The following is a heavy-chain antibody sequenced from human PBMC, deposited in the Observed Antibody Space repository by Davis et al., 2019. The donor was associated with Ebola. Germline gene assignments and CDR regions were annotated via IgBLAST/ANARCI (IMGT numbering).Heavy chain of an antibody. D-gene: IGHD2-2*01. J-gene: IGHJ6*03. CDR2: ISGSGDST. CDR3: AKGGGYCSSTSCYLKTPGDFWNGYYMDV. Sequence: PGGSLRLSCAASGFTFSSYAMSWVRQAPGKGLEWVSAISGSGDSTYYADSVKGRFTISRDNSKNTLYLQMNSLRAEDTAVYYCAKGGGYCSSTSCYLKTPGDFWNGYYMDVWGKGTTVTVSS. V-gene: IGHV3-23*01. CDR1: GFTFSSYA.